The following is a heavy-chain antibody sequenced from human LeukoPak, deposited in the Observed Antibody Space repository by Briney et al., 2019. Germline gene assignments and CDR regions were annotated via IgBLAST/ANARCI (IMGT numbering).Heavy chain of an antibody. CDR1: GGTFSSYA. V-gene: IGHV1-8*02. CDR3: ARVWGSIDY. Sequence: GASVKVSCKASGGTFSSYAFSWVRQAPGQGLEWMGWMNPKSGNTGSAQRFQGRVTLTRDTSISTAYMELSSLRSEDTAVYYCARVWGSIDYWGQGTLVTVSS. D-gene: IGHD7-27*01. J-gene: IGHJ4*02. CDR2: MNPKSGNT.